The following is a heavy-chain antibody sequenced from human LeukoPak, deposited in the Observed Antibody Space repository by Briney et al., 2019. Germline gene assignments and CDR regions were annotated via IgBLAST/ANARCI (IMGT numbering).Heavy chain of an antibody. CDR2: INQDGSEK. Sequence: GGSLRLSCAASGFPFSSHRLSWLRQSPGKGVEWVAHINQDGSEKSYVDSVKGRFTISRDNAKNSLYLQMNSLRAEDTAVYYCASEGPNYYILTGYHDDAFDIWGQGTMVTVSS. J-gene: IGHJ3*02. V-gene: IGHV3-7*01. CDR1: GFPFSSHR. D-gene: IGHD3-9*01. CDR3: ASEGPNYYILTGYHDDAFDI.